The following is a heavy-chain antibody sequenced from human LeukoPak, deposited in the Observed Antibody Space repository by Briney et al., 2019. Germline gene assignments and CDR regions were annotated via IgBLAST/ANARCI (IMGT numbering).Heavy chain of an antibody. CDR2: ISGSGGGT. D-gene: IGHD4-23*01. Sequence: GGSLRLSCAASGFTFSSYAMIWVRQAPGKGLEWVSAISGSGGGTYYADSVKGRFTISRDNAKNSLYLQMNSLRAEDTAVYYCARGSLSTVVTSGFDYWGQGTLVTVSS. V-gene: IGHV3-23*01. CDR3: ARGSLSTVVTSGFDY. J-gene: IGHJ4*02. CDR1: GFTFSSYA.